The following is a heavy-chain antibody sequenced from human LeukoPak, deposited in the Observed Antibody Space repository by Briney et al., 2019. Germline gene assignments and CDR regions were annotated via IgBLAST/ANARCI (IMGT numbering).Heavy chain of an antibody. CDR3: TTTQIVVVVGDAFDI. J-gene: IGHJ3*02. Sequence: GGSLSLSCAASGFTFSNAWMSWVRQDPGKGLEWVGRIKSKTDGGTTDYAAPVKGRFTISRDDSKNTLYLQMNSLKTEDTAVYYCTTTQIVVVVGDAFDIWGQGTMVTVSS. CDR2: IKSKTDGGTT. V-gene: IGHV3-15*01. CDR1: GFTFSNAW. D-gene: IGHD2-15*01.